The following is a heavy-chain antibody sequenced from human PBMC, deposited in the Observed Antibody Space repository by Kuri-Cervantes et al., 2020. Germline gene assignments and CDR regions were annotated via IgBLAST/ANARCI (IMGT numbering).Heavy chain of an antibody. CDR1: GYTFTSYG. CDR2: MNPNSGNT. Sequence: ASVKVSCKASGYTFTSYGISWVRQAPGQGLEWMGWMNPNSGNTGYAQKFQGRVTMTRNTSISTAYMELSSLRSEDTAVYYCARGARRTSNWFDPWGQGTLVTVSS. D-gene: IGHD3-16*01. V-gene: IGHV1-8*02. J-gene: IGHJ5*02. CDR3: ARGARRTSNWFDP.